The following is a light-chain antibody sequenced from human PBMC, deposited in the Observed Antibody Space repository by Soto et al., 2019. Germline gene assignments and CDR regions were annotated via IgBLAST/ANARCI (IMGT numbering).Light chain of an antibody. CDR3: QQCNNWPKT. Sequence: EIVMTQSPDTLSVSPGETATLSCRASQSVGSNLAWYQQKPGQAPRLLISDASTRAAGLPARFSGSGSGTEFTLTISSLQSEDFAVYYCQQCNNWPKTFGQGPKV. CDR2: DAS. V-gene: IGKV3-15*01. J-gene: IGKJ1*01. CDR1: QSVGSN.